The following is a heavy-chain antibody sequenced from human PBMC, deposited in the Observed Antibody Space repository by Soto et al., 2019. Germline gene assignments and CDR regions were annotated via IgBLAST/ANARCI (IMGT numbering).Heavy chain of an antibody. Sequence: PGESLKISCKGSGYSFTNYWIAWVRQMPGKGLEWMGVIYPGDSDIRYSPSFQGQVTISADKSISAAYLQWSRLKASDTAMYYCARPALDWNCYYGLDVWGQGTTVTVSS. CDR2: IYPGDSDI. D-gene: IGHD3-9*01. J-gene: IGHJ6*02. CDR3: ARPALDWNCYYGLDV. CDR1: GYSFTNYW. V-gene: IGHV5-51*01.